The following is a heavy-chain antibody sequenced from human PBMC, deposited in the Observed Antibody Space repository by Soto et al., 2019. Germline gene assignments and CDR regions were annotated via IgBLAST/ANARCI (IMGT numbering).Heavy chain of an antibody. CDR2: ISNDGSNK. V-gene: IGHV3-30*18. D-gene: IGHD1-26*01. CDR1: GFTFSSFG. CDR3: AKRKRGAPVSYFDY. J-gene: IGHJ4*02. Sequence: QVQLVESGGGVVQPGRSLRLSCAASGFTFSSFGMDWVRQAPGKGLEWGAVISNDGSNKYYGDSVKGRFTISRDNSKNMLYLQMNSLRPEDTAVYYCAKRKRGAPVSYFDYWGQGTLVTVSS.